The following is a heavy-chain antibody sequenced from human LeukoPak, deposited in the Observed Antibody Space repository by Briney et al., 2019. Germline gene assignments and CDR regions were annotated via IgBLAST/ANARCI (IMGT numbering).Heavy chain of an antibody. V-gene: IGHV3-23*01. CDR2: ISGSGGST. J-gene: IGHJ4*02. CDR3: AKDYHIVVVPAATPGLFDY. D-gene: IGHD2-2*01. CDR1: GFTFSSYT. Sequence: PGGSLRLSCAASGFTFSSYTMSWVRQAPGKGLEWVSAISGSGGSTYYADSVKGRFTISRDNSKNTLYLQMSSLRAEDTAVYYCAKDYHIVVVPAATPGLFDYWGQGTLVTVSS.